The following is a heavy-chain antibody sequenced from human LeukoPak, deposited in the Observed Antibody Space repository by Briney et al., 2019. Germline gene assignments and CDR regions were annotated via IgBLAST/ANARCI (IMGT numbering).Heavy chain of an antibody. CDR2: ISGSGGST. D-gene: IGHD2-15*01. J-gene: IGHJ4*02. CDR3: AKDITGGGSYYFDY. Sequence: GGSLRLSCAASGFTFSSYTMNWVRQPPGKGLEWVSAISGSGGSTYYADSVKGRFTISRDNSKNTLYLQMNSLRAEDTAVYYCAKDITGGGSYYFDYWGQGTLVTVSS. V-gene: IGHV3-23*01. CDR1: GFTFSSYT.